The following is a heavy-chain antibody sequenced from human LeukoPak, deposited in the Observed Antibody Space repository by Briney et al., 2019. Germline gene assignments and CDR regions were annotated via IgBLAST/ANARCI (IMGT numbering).Heavy chain of an antibody. V-gene: IGHV3-7*01. CDR2: IKQDGSEK. Sequence: GGSLRLSCAASGFTFSSYAMNWVRQAPGKGLEWVANIKQDGSEKYYVDSVKGRFTISRDNAKNSLYLQMNSLRAEDTAVYYCARGRGSSVYWGQGTLVTVSS. D-gene: IGHD1-26*01. CDR3: ARGRGSSVY. J-gene: IGHJ4*02. CDR1: GFTFSSYA.